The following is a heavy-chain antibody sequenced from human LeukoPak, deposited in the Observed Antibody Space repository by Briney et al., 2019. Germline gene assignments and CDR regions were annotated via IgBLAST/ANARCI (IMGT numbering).Heavy chain of an antibody. V-gene: IGHV3-30*18. CDR2: ISYDGSNT. J-gene: IGHJ4*02. CDR1: GFTFSSYG. CDR3: AKDRLSLGGHFDY. Sequence: PGRSLRLSCAASGFTFSSYGMHWVRQAPGKWLEWVAVISYDGSNTYYADSVKGRFTISRDNSKNTLYLQMNSLRAEDTAVYYCAKDRLSLGGHFDYWGQGTLVTVSS. D-gene: IGHD3-16*01.